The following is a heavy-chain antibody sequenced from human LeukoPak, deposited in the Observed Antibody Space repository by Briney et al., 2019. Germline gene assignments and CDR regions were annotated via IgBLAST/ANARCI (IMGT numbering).Heavy chain of an antibody. D-gene: IGHD6-19*01. CDR1: GGSISSGGYY. J-gene: IGHJ1*01. V-gene: IGHV4-31*03. CDR2: IYYGGST. Sequence: SQTLSLTCTVSGGSISSGGYYWSWIRQHPGKGLEWIGYIYYGGSTYYNPSLKSRVTISVDTSKNQFSLKLSSVTAADTAVYYCVSGSSGWLYFQHWGQGTLVTVSS. CDR3: VSGSSGWLYFQH.